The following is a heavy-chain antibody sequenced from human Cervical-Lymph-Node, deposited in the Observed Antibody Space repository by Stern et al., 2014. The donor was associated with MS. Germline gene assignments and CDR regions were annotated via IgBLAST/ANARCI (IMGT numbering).Heavy chain of an antibody. V-gene: IGHV3-74*02. CDR2: IDLDGSST. J-gene: IGHJ4*02. D-gene: IGHD3-22*01. Sequence: EEQLVESGGGLVQPGGSLRLSCGASGFAFSTYWMYWVRQTSGKGLVGVSRIDLDGSSTSYADSVKGRFTTSRDNAKNTLYLQMNSLRAEDTAVYYCATQVVSGVDYWGQGTLVTVSS. CDR3: ATQVVSGVDY. CDR1: GFAFSTYW.